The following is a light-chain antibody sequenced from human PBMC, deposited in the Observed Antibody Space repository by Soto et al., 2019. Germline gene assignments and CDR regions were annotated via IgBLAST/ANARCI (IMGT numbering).Light chain of an antibody. J-gene: IGLJ1*01. V-gene: IGLV2-14*01. CDR1: SSDIGGYNY. CDR2: EVT. CDR3: SSYTSSNTLV. Sequence: QSVLTQPASVSGSPGQSITSSCTGGSSDIGGYNYVSWFQQHPGKAPKLMIYEVTNRPSGVSNRFSGSKSGSTASLTISGLQAEDEADYYCSSYTSSNTLVFGTGTKVTV.